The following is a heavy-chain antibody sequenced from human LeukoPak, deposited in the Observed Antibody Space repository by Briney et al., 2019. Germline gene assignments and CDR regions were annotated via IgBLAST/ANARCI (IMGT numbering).Heavy chain of an antibody. CDR3: ARAHGFYYYYYMDV. V-gene: IGHV4-34*01. CDR1: GGSFSGYY. CDR2: INHSEST. J-gene: IGHJ6*03. Sequence: PSETLSLTCAVYGGSFSGYYWSWIRQPPGKGLEWIGEINHSESTNYNPSLKSRVTISVDTSKNQFSLKPSSVTAADTAVYYCARAHGFYYYYYMDVWGKGTTVTVSS.